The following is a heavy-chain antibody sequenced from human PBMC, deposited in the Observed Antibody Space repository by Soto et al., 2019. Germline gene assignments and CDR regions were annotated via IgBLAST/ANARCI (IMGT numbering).Heavy chain of an antibody. CDR2: IYWDDSK. V-gene: IGHV2-5*02. Sequence: QITLKESGPTLVRPTQTLTLTCAFSAFSLSTSGVGVGWIRRPPGKALEWLAVIYWDDSKHYSPSLRSRLTITKDTSKNQVVLTMTNMDPMDTGTYYCAHKGPEDWPLDYWGQGTLVTVSS. CDR1: AFSLSTSGVG. D-gene: IGHD3-9*01. J-gene: IGHJ4*02. CDR3: AHKGPEDWPLDY.